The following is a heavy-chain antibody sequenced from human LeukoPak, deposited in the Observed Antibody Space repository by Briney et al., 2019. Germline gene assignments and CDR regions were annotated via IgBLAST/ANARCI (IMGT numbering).Heavy chain of an antibody. J-gene: IGHJ4*02. D-gene: IGHD5-24*01. V-gene: IGHV3-23*01. CDR2: ISGSGGGT. CDR1: GFTFSSYS. CDR3: AKGGGYNQYYFDY. Sequence: GGSLRLSCAASGFTFSSYSMNWVRQAPGKGLEWVSAISGSGGGTYYADSVKGRFTISRDNSKNTLYLQMNNLRAEDTAVYYCAKGGGYNQYYFDYWGQGTLVTVSS.